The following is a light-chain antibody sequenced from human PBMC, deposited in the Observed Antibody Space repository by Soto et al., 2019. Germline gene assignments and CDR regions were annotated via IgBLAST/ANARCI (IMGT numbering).Light chain of an antibody. V-gene: IGKV3-20*01. Sequence: EIVLTQSPCTLSLSPGERAILSCRASQSVSRNYLAWYQQRSGQAPRLLIHDASSRATGIPDRFSGSGSGTDFTLTISRLEPEDFAVYYCQQYGDSSPRTFGQGTRVEIK. CDR2: DAS. CDR1: QSVSRNY. CDR3: QQYGDSSPRT. J-gene: IGKJ1*01.